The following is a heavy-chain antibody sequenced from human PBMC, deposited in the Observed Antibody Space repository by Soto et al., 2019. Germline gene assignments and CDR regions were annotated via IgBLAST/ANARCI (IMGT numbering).Heavy chain of an antibody. V-gene: IGHV3-13*01. J-gene: IGHJ6*02. D-gene: IGHD7-27*01. CDR1: GFTFNNYD. CDR3: ARGILGPGDYYYGMDV. CDR2: IGTAGDT. Sequence: GGSLRLSCAASGFTFNNYDMHWVRQITGKGLEWVSGIGTAGDTYNPGSVEGRFTISRENAKNSLYLHMNSLRAGDTAVYYCARGILGPGDYYYGMDVWGQGTTVTVSS.